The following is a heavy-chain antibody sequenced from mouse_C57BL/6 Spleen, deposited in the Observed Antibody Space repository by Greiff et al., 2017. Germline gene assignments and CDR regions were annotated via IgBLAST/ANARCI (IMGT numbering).Heavy chain of an antibody. CDR3: ARGDWDWYFDF. Sequence: QVQLQQPGAELVRPGSSVKLSCKASGYTFTSYWMDWVKQRPGQGLEWIGNIYPSDGETHYNQKFKDKATLTVDKSPSTAYMQLSSLTSEDSAVYYCARGDWDWYFDFWGTGTTVTVSS. V-gene: IGHV1-61*01. CDR2: IYPSDGET. D-gene: IGHD4-1*01. J-gene: IGHJ1*03. CDR1: GYTFTSYW.